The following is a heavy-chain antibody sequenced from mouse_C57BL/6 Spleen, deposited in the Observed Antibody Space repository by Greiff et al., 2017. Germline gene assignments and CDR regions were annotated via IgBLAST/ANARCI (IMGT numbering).Heavy chain of an antibody. D-gene: IGHD2-3*01. V-gene: IGHV1-69*01. CDR1: GYTFTSYW. J-gene: IGHJ2*01. CDR2: IDPSDSYT. CDR3: ARKDYDGYYFDY. Sequence: QVQLQQPGAELVMPGASVKLSCKASGYTFTSYWMHWVKQRPGQGLEWIGEIDPSDSYTNYNQKFKGKSTLTVDKSSSTAYMQLSSLTSEDSAVYYWARKDYDGYYFDYWGQGTTLTVSS.